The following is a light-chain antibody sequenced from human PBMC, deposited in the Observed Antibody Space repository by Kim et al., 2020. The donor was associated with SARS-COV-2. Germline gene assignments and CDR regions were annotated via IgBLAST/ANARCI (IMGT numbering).Light chain of an antibody. J-gene: IGLJ2*01. CDR1: KLGDKY. Sequence: VSPGQTARLTCSGDKLGDKYACWYQQKPGQSPVLVICQDSKRPSGIPERFSGSNSGNTATLTLSGTQAMDEADYYCQAWDSSTVVFGGGTKVTVL. V-gene: IGLV3-1*01. CDR3: QAWDSSTVV. CDR2: QDS.